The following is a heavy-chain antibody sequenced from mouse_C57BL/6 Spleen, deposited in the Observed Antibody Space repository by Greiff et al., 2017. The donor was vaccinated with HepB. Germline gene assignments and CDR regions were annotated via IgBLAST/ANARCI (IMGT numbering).Heavy chain of an antibody. CDR3: AREEGYYGSSYRGFAY. D-gene: IGHD1-1*01. V-gene: IGHV1-81*01. CDR1: GYTFTSYG. Sequence: QVQLKQSGAELARPGASVKLSCKASGYTFTSYGISWVKQRTGQGLEWIGEIYPRSGNTYYNEKFKGKATLTADKSSSTAYMELRSLTSEDSAVYFCAREEGYYGSSYRGFAYWGQGTLVTVSA. CDR2: IYPRSGNT. J-gene: IGHJ3*01.